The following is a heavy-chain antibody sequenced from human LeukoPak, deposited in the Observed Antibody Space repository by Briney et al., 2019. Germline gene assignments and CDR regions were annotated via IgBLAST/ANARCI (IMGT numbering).Heavy chain of an antibody. D-gene: IGHD2-15*01. V-gene: IGHV3-74*01. Sequence: GGSLRLSCAASGFVFNTYWMHWVRQAPGKGLVWVSQINSDGSTTSYADSVKGRFTISRDNAKNTLYLQMNSLRAEVTAVYYCARDWWFSQDYWGQGTLVTVSS. CDR1: GFVFNTYW. CDR2: INSDGSTT. J-gene: IGHJ4*02. CDR3: ARDWWFSQDY.